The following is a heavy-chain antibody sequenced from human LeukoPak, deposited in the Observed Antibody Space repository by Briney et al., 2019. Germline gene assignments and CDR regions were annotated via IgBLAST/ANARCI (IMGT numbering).Heavy chain of an antibody. J-gene: IGHJ5*02. V-gene: IGHV4-34*01. D-gene: IGHD3-10*01. CDR3: ARGAYGSGSYNWFDP. CDR2: INHSGST. Sequence: PSETLSLTCAVYGGSFSDYYWSWIRQPPGKGLEWIGEINHSGSTNYNPSLKSRVTISVDTSKNQFSLKLSSVTAADTAVYYCARGAYGSGSYNWFDPWGQGTLVTVSS. CDR1: GGSFSDYY.